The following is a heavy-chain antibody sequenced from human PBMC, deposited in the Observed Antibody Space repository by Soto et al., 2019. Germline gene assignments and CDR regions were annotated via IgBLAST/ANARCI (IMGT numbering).Heavy chain of an antibody. J-gene: IGHJ4*02. CDR3: ASYIEGGGGRGY. V-gene: IGHV4-59*01. CDR2: THGSGIT. D-gene: IGHD1-26*01. CDR1: GGSITGYH. Sequence: QVQLQESGPGLVKPSETLSLTCTVSGGSITGYHWSWIRQPTGKGLEWIGYTHGSGITNYNPSLQSRVTISVDTSKNHFSLKLSSVTASDTAVYYCASYIEGGGGRGYWGQGHLLTVSS.